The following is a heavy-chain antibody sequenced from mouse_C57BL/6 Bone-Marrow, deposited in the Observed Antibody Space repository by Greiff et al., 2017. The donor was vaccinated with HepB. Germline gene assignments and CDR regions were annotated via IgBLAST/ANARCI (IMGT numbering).Heavy chain of an antibody. CDR2: ISSGSSTI. CDR1: GFTFSDYG. J-gene: IGHJ3*01. CDR3: ARQQLRLPFAY. D-gene: IGHD3-2*02. Sequence: EVMLVESGGGLVKPGGSLKLSCAASGFTFSDYGMHWVRQAPEKGLEWVAYISSGSSTIYYADTVKGRFTISRDNAKNTLFLQMTSLRSEDTAMYYCARQQLRLPFAYWGQGTLVTVSA. V-gene: IGHV5-17*01.